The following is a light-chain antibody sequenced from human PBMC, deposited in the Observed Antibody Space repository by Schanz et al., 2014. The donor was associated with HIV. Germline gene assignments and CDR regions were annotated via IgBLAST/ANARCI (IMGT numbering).Light chain of an antibody. Sequence: QSVLTQPPSASGSPGQSVTISCTGTSSDVGGYNYVSWYQQHPGKAPKIMIYEVTKRASGVPDRFSGSKSGNTASLTVSGLQAEDEADYHCSSYTTSNTLVFGTGTKLTVL. CDR3: SSYTTSNTLV. V-gene: IGLV2-8*01. CDR2: EVT. J-gene: IGLJ1*01. CDR1: SSDVGGYNY.